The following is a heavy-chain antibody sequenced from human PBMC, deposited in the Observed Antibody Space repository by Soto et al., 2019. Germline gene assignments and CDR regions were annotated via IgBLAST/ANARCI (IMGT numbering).Heavy chain of an antibody. CDR1: GFSVSSKY. D-gene: IGHD1-26*01. Sequence: EVQLVESGGGLIQPGGSLRLSSAASGFSVSSKYMSWVRQAPGKGLEWVSVIYTDGRTFYAESVKGRFTISRDNSENTIYLQMNSLRAEDTAVYYCGRGQTVGVTAPDSWGQGTLVTVSS. J-gene: IGHJ4*02. V-gene: IGHV3-53*01. CDR3: GRGQTVGVTAPDS. CDR2: IYTDGRT.